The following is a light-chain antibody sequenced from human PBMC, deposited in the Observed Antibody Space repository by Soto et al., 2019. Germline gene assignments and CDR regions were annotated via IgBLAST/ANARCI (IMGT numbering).Light chain of an antibody. CDR2: RTS. CDR3: VLLYGGAWV. Sequence: QTVVTQEPSLTVSPGGTVTLTCALTTGAVTSDYYPNWFQRKPGQALRTLIYRTSNKHSWTPARFSGSLLGGKAALTLSGVEPEDEADYYCVLLYGGAWVFGGGTKLTVL. V-gene: IGLV7-43*01. J-gene: IGLJ3*02. CDR1: TGAVTSDYY.